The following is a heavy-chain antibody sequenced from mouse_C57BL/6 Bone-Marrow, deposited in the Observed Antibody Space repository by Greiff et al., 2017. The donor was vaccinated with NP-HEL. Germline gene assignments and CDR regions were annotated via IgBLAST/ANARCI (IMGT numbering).Heavy chain of an antibody. V-gene: IGHV7-3*01. Sequence: EVKLVESGGGLVQPGGSLSLSCAASGFTFTDYYMSWVRQPPGKALEWLGFIRNKANGYTTEYSASVKGRFTISRDNSQSILYLQMNALRAEDSATYYCARYRSNWGYAMDYWGQGTSVTVSS. CDR2: IRNKANGYTT. CDR1: GFTFTDYY. D-gene: IGHD4-1*01. J-gene: IGHJ4*01. CDR3: ARYRSNWGYAMDY.